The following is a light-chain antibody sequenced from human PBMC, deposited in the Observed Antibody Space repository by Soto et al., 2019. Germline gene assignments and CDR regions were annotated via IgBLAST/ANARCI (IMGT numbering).Light chain of an antibody. CDR2: DAS. CDR1: QSVGTS. CDR3: QQRANWPPLT. J-gene: IGKJ4*01. V-gene: IGKV3-11*01. Sequence: EIVLTQSTATLSLSPGERATLSCRASQSVGTSLAWYQQKVGQAPRLLIYDASNRVTGVPARFSGSGSGTDFTLTISSLEPEDFAVYYCQQRANWPPLTFGGGTKVEIK.